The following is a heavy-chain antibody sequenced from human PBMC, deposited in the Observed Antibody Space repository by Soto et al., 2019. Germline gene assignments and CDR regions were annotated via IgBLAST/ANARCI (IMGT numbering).Heavy chain of an antibody. CDR3: ARRSSGSRTDY. J-gene: IGHJ4*02. D-gene: IGHD6-19*01. Sequence: PSETLSLTCAVYGGSLSGYYWSWIRQPPGKGLEWIGEINHSGSTNYNPSLKSRVTISVDTSKNQFSLKLSSVTAADTAVYYCARRSSGSRTDYWGQGTLVTVSS. CDR2: INHSGST. CDR1: GGSLSGYY. V-gene: IGHV4-34*01.